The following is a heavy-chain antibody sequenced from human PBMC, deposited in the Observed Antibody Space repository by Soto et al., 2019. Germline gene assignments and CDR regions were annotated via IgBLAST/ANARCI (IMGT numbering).Heavy chain of an antibody. J-gene: IGHJ4*02. D-gene: IGHD4-4*01. CDR2: ISYDGNNN. CDR1: GFTFSSYD. Sequence: QVQLVESGGGVVQPGRSLRLSCAASGFTFSSYDLHWVRQAPGKGLEGVAVISYDGNNNYYADSVKGRFTMSSDNSKNTLYLQIHSLRGEDTAVYYCARANTTAFDYWGQGTLVTVSS. CDR3: ARANTTAFDY. V-gene: IGHV3-30-3*01.